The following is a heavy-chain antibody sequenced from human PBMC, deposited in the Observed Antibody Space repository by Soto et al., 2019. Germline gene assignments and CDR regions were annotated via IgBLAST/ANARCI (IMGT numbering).Heavy chain of an antibody. Sequence: GVLRLSCAASGFTFEDYTMHWVRQAPGKGLEWVSLISWDGGSTYYADSVKGRFTISRDNSKNSLYLQMNSLRTEDTALYYCAKVPTYYYGSGNLNDYYCMDVWGQGTTVTVSS. CDR1: GFTFEDYT. J-gene: IGHJ6*02. CDR3: AKVPTYYYGSGNLNDYYCMDV. V-gene: IGHV3-43*01. CDR2: ISWDGGST. D-gene: IGHD3-10*01.